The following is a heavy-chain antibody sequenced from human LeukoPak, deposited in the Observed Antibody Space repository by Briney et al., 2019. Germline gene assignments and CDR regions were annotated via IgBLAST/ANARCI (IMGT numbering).Heavy chain of an antibody. CDR3: VRIPNTAPPPNWFDP. CDR2: IYPGNSDV. CDR1: GYIFANYW. D-gene: IGHD2-15*01. J-gene: IGHJ5*02. V-gene: IGHV5-51*01. Sequence: GESLKISCKGSGYIFANYWINWVRQMPGKGLEWMGVIYPGNSDVRYNPSFQGQVTISADKSISAAYLQWSSLKTSDTAMYYCVRIPNTAPPPNWFDPRGQGTLVTVSS.